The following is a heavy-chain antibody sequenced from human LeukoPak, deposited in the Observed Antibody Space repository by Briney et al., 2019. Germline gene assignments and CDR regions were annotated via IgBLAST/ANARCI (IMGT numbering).Heavy chain of an antibody. CDR2: ISSDGRDK. J-gene: IGHJ4*02. V-gene: IGHV3-30*18. CDR3: AKDEPMAAAAYYFGY. Sequence: GGSLRLSCAASGFTFNAYGMHWVRQAPGKGLEWVAVISSDGRDKKSADSVKGRFTISRDNSKNMVYLQMTSLRPEDTAVYYRAKDEPMAAAAYYFGYWGQGTLVTVSS. CDR1: GFTFNAYG. D-gene: IGHD6-13*01.